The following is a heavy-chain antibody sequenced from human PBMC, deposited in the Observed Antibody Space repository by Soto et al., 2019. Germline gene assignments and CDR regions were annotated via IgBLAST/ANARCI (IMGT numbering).Heavy chain of an antibody. J-gene: IGHJ4*02. CDR1: GGTFSSYT. D-gene: IGHD2-15*01. CDR2: IIPILGIA. CDR3: ARTPPVVTPNFDY. V-gene: IGHV1-69*02. Sequence: QVQLVQSGAEVKKPGSSVKVSCKASGGTFSSYTISWVRQAPGQGLEWMGRIIPILGIANYAQKFQGRVTITADKSTSTAYMELSSLRSEDTAVYYCARTPPVVTPNFDYWGQGTLVTVSS.